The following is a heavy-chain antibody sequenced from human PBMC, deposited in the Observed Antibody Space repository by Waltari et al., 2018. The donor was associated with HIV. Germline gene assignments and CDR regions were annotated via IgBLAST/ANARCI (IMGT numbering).Heavy chain of an antibody. J-gene: IGHJ4*02. CDR1: GYTLTELS. CDR3: ATALGILTRPDY. CDR2: FDPEDGET. D-gene: IGHD3-10*01. Sequence: QVQLVQSGAEVKKPGASVKVSCKVSGYTLTELSMHWVRQAPGKGLEWMGVFDPEDGETSYAQKFQGRVTMTEDTSTDTAYMELSSLRSEDTAVYYCATALGILTRPDYWGQGTLVTVSS. V-gene: IGHV1-24*01.